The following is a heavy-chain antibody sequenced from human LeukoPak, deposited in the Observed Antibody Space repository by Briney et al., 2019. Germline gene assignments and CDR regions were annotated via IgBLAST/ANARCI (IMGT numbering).Heavy chain of an antibody. D-gene: IGHD6-13*01. CDR3: ARSLSHSSSWRHKFDY. CDR1: GGSISSSSYY. J-gene: IGHJ4*02. Sequence: SETLSLTCTVSGGSISSSSYYWGWIRQPPGKGLEWIGSIYYSGSTYYNPSLKSRATISVDTSKNQFSLKLSSVTAADTAVYYCARSLSHSSSWRHKFDYWGQGTLVTVSS. V-gene: IGHV4-39*07. CDR2: IYYSGST.